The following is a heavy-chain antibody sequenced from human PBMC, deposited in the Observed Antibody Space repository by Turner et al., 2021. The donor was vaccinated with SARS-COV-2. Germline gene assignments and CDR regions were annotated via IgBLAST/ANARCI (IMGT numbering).Heavy chain of an antibody. D-gene: IGHD2-2*01. CDR1: GYTFTSYD. J-gene: IGHJ2*01. CDR3: ARGGYCSSTSCSPYWYFDL. Sequence: QVQLVQSGAEVKKPGASVKVSCKASGYTFTSYDINWVRQATGQGREGMGWMNPDSGNKAYAQKFQGRVTITRNTSISTAYMELSSLRSEDTAVYYCARGGYCSSTSCSPYWYFDLWGRGTLVTVSS. V-gene: IGHV1-8*03. CDR2: MNPDSGNK.